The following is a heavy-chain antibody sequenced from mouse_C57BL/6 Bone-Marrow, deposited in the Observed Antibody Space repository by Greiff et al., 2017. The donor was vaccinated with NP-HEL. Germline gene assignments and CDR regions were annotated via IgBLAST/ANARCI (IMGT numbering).Heavy chain of an antibody. CDR3: ARTIITTVVATYWYFDV. CDR1: GYTFTDYN. Sequence: EVQLQQSGPELVKPGASVKMSCKASGYTFTDYNMHWVKQSHGKSLEWIGYINPNNGGTSYNQKFKGKATLTVNKSSSTAYMELRSLTSEDSAVYYCARTIITTVVATYWYFDVWGTGTTVTVSS. CDR2: INPNNGGT. J-gene: IGHJ1*03. D-gene: IGHD1-1*01. V-gene: IGHV1-22*01.